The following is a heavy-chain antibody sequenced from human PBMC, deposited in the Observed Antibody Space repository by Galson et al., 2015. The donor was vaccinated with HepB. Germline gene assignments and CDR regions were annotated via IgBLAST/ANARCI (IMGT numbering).Heavy chain of an antibody. J-gene: IGHJ3*02. CDR1: GGTFSSYA. CDR2: IIPIFGTA. CDR3: ARVVGTPHAYDAFDI. V-gene: IGHV1-69*13. D-gene: IGHD2-21*02. Sequence: SVKVSCKASGGTFSSYAISWVRQAPGQGLEWMGGIIPIFGTANYAQKFQGRVTITADESTSTAYMELSSLRSEDTTVYYCARVVGTPHAYDAFDIWGQGTMVTLSS.